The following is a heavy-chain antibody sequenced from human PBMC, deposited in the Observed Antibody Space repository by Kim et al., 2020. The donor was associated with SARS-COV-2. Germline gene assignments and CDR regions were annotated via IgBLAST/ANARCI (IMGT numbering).Heavy chain of an antibody. CDR3: ARGRNDYGYVY. Sequence: TEYAASVKGRFTISRDDSKNIAYLQMNSLKTEDTAVYYCARGRNDYGYVYWGQGTLVTVSS. D-gene: IGHD5-18*01. J-gene: IGHJ4*02. CDR2: T. V-gene: IGHV3-49*02.